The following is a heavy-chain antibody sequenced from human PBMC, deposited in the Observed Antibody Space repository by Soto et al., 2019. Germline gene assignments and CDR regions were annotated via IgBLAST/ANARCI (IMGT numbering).Heavy chain of an antibody. CDR1: GYTFTGYY. CDR3: ARAFRDTAMVSYYYYGMDV. Sequence: GASVKVSCKASGYTFTGYYMHWVRQAPGQGLEWMGWINPNSGGTNYAQKFQGRVTMTRDTSISTAYMELSRLRSDDTAVYYCARAFRDTAMVSYYYYGMDVWGQGTTVTVPS. D-gene: IGHD5-18*01. J-gene: IGHJ6*02. CDR2: INPNSGGT. V-gene: IGHV1-2*02.